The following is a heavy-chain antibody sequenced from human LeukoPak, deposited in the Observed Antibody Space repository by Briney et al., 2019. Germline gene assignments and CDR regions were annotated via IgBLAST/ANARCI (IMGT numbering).Heavy chain of an antibody. CDR3: ARLYGGAYQNWFDP. CDR2: IYPADSDT. J-gene: IGHJ5*02. D-gene: IGHD4-23*01. CDR1: GGSFTKFW. V-gene: IGHV5-51*01. Sequence: GESLKISCEGSGGSFTKFWIGWVRQMPGKGLELMGIIYPADSDTRYSPSFQGQVTISADKSISTAYLQWSSLKASDTAMYYCARLYGGAYQNWFDPWGQGTLVTVSS.